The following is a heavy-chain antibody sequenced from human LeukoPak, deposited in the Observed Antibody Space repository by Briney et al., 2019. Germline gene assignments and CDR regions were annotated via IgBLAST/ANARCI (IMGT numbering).Heavy chain of an antibody. V-gene: IGHV4-30-2*01. J-gene: IGHJ4*02. CDR2: IYHSGST. CDR1: GGSIRSDF. CDR3: ARGERWAYYFDY. D-gene: IGHD1-26*01. Sequence: PSETLSLTCTVSGGSIRSDFWSWIRQPPGKGLEWIGYIYHSGSTYYNPSLKSRVTISVDRSKNQFSLKLSSVTAADTAVYYCARGERWAYYFDYWGQGTLVTVSS.